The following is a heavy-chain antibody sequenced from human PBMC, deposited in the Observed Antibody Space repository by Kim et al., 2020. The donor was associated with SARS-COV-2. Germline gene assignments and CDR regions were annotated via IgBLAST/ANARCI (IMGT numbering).Heavy chain of an antibody. Sequence: ASVKVSCKSSGSGYSLTHYAVHWLRQAPGQGLEWMGWVDVASGKTKYSQKLQGRVTITRDTSANTAYMELSSLTSEDTAVYFCASRVADNRDYYFDFWGQ. D-gene: IGHD1-7*01. CDR3: ASRVADNRDYYFDF. CDR2: VDVASGKT. J-gene: IGHJ4*02. CDR1: GSGYSLTHYA. V-gene: IGHV1-3*01.